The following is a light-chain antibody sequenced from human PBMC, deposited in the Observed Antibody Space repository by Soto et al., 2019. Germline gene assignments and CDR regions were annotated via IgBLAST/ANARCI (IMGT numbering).Light chain of an antibody. Sequence: DIQMTQSPSSLSASVGDTVTITCRASQSISVHLNWYQQKPGKVPKLLIYAASNLQSGVPSSFSGSGSETDFALTISSLKPEDFATYYRQQSYITPYTFGQGTKLQIK. CDR1: QSISVH. V-gene: IGKV1-39*01. J-gene: IGKJ2*01. CDR3: QQSYITPYT. CDR2: AAS.